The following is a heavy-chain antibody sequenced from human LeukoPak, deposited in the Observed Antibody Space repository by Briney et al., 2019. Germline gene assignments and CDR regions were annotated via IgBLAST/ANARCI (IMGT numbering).Heavy chain of an antibody. V-gene: IGHV5-51*01. Sequence: VEALQISCQGSGYSFTSYWIGWVRQMPGKGLAGMGIIYPGDSDTRYRPSFQGQVTISADKSISTAYLQWSSLKASDTAMYYCARSESGSYRPRFDYWGQGTLVTVSS. J-gene: IGHJ4*02. D-gene: IGHD3-10*01. CDR2: IYPGDSDT. CDR1: GYSFTSYW. CDR3: ARSESGSYRPRFDY.